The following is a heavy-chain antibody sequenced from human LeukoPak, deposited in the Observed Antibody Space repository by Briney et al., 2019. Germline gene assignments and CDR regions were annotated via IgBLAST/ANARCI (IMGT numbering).Heavy chain of an antibody. Sequence: PGGSLRLSCAASGLTFSSYSMNSVRQTPPKGLGWVSSISSSSSYIYYADSVKGRFTITRDNAKNSLYLQMNSLRAEDTAVYYCARDGGLYCSGGSCSWGQGTLVTVSS. CDR2: ISSSSSYI. D-gene: IGHD2-15*01. CDR3: ARDGGLYCSGGSCS. V-gene: IGHV3-21*01. CDR1: GLTFSSYS. J-gene: IGHJ4*02.